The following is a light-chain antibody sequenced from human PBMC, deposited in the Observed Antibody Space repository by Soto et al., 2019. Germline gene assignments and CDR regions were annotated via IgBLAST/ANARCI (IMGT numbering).Light chain of an antibody. Sequence: ILMTQSPASLSAFVGDRVTINCRASQDIGNFLAWYQQKPGKVPKLLIYAASSRATGIPDRFSGSGSGTDFTLTISRLEPEDFAVYYCQQYGSSPLWTFGQGTKVDIK. J-gene: IGKJ1*01. V-gene: IGKV1-NL1*01. CDR1: QDIGNF. CDR2: AAS. CDR3: QQYGSSPLWT.